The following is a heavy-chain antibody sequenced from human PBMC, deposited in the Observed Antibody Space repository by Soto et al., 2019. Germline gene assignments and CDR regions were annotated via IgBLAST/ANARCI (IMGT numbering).Heavy chain of an antibody. CDR3: ARENGSGSYYYWFDP. Sequence: SETLSLTCTVSGGAINGGSYYWTWIRQRPGIGLEWIGYIFHSGSPYYNPSLNSRVTMSVDTSKNQFSLKMTSVTAADTAVYNCARENGSGSYYYWFDPWGPGTLVTVSS. D-gene: IGHD3-10*01. CDR1: GGAINGGSYY. V-gene: IGHV4-31*03. CDR2: IFHSGSP. J-gene: IGHJ5*02.